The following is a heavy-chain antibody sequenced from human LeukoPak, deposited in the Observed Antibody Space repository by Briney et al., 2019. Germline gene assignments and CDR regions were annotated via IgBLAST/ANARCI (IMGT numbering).Heavy chain of an antibody. CDR2: IKQDGSEK. J-gene: IGHJ4*02. CDR1: GFTFSSYW. CDR3: ARAGYSGYDEL. D-gene: IGHD5-12*01. Sequence: GGSLRLSCAASGFTFSSYWMSWVRQAPGKGLERVANIKQDGSEKYYVDSVKGRFTISRDNAKNSLYLQMNSLRAEDTAVYYCARAGYSGYDELWGQGTLVTVSS. V-gene: IGHV3-7*01.